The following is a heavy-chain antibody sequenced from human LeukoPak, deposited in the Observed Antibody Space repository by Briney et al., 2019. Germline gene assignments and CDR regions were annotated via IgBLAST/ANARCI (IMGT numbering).Heavy chain of an antibody. Sequence: ASVKVSCKASGYTFTSYYMHWVRQAPGQGLEWMGWINPNSGGTNYAQKFQGRVTMTRDTSISTAYMELSRLRSDDTAVYYCARGHYYDSSGNCDYWGQGTLVTGSS. CDR1: GYTFTSYY. D-gene: IGHD3-22*01. CDR3: ARGHYYDSSGNCDY. CDR2: INPNSGGT. V-gene: IGHV1-2*02. J-gene: IGHJ4*02.